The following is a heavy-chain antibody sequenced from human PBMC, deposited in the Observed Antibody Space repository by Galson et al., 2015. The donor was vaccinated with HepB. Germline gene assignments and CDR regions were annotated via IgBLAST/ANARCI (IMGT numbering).Heavy chain of an antibody. V-gene: IGHV3-33*01. Sequence: SLRLSCATSGFLFTDYDMHWLRQAPGKGLEWVAVIWYDGRNTYYADSVKGRFTISRDKSKSTVYLQMNTLRDEDTAKYFCARERTLTRLFLLGFWGQGTLVAVSS. CDR3: ARERTLTRLFLLGF. J-gene: IGHJ4*02. CDR2: IWYDGRNT. D-gene: IGHD3-16*01. CDR1: GFLFTDYD.